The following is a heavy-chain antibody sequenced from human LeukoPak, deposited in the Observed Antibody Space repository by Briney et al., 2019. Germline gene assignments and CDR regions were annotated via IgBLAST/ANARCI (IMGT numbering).Heavy chain of an antibody. J-gene: IGHJ4*02. Sequence: RPSETLSLTCTVSGGSISSSSYYWGWIRQPPGKGLEWIGSIYYSGSTYYNPSLKSRVTISVDTSKNQFSLKLSSVTAADTAVYYCARLSGSSSWYVGATCFDYWGQGTLVTVSS. V-gene: IGHV4-39*01. CDR3: ARLSGSSSWYVGATCFDY. CDR1: GGSISSSSYY. D-gene: IGHD6-13*01. CDR2: IYYSGST.